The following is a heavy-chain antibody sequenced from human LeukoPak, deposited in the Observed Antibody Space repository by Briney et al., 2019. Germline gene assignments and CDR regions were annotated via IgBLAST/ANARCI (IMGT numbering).Heavy chain of an antibody. J-gene: IGHJ6*03. CDR3: ARGRYYDFWSGYSYYYYYMDV. Sequence: SEILSLTCTVSAGSISSYYWSSIRQPPGKGLEWIGEINHSGSTNYSPSLKSRVTISVDTSKNQYSLKLSSVTAADTAVYYCARGRYYDFWSGYSYYYYYMDVWAKGTTVTVSS. CDR1: AGSISSYY. V-gene: IGHV4-34*01. D-gene: IGHD3-3*01. CDR2: INHSGST.